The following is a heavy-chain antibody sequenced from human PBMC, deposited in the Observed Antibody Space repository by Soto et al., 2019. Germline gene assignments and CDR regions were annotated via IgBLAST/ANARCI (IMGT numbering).Heavy chain of an antibody. Sequence: GGSLRLSCAASGFTFSSYGMHWVRQAPGKGLEWVAVIWYDGSNKYYADSVKGRFTISRDNSKNTLYLQMNSLRAEDTAVYYCAPGEFGIAAAGSFDYWGQGTLVTVSS. D-gene: IGHD6-13*01. CDR2: IWYDGSNK. V-gene: IGHV3-33*01. CDR1: GFTFSSYG. CDR3: APGEFGIAAAGSFDY. J-gene: IGHJ4*02.